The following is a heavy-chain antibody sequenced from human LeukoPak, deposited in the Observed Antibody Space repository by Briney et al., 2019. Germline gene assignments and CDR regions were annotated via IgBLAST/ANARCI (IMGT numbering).Heavy chain of an antibody. V-gene: IGHV1-2*02. CDR2: INPNSGAT. J-gene: IGHJ4*02. CDR3: ARSWRFCSGDSCYPIDY. CDR1: EYTFTGYY. Sequence: GASVKVSCKASEYTFTGYYMHWVRQAPGQGLEWMGWINPNSGATSYAQKFQGRVTMTREMSITTVYMELSRLRSDDTAVCYCARSWRFCSGDSCYPIDYWGQGTLVTVSS. D-gene: IGHD2-15*01.